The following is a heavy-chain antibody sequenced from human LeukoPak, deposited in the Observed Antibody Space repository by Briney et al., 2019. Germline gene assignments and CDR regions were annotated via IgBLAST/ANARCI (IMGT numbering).Heavy chain of an antibody. Sequence: SETLSLTCAVSGGSISSNSYYWGWIRQPPGKGLEWIGSIYYSGSTYYNPSLKSRVTISVDTSKNQFSLKLSSVTAADTAVYYCARDYDYVWGSYRYIYFDYWGQGTLVTVSS. J-gene: IGHJ4*02. CDR3: ARDYDYVWGSYRYIYFDY. V-gene: IGHV4-39*07. CDR1: GGSISSNSYY. CDR2: IYYSGST. D-gene: IGHD3-16*02.